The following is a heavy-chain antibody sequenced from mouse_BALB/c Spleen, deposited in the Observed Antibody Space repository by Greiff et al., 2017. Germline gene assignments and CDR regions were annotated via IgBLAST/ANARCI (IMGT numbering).Heavy chain of an antibody. D-gene: IGHD1-1*01. CDR3: AREEGIYYYQFAY. CDR1: GFTFSSYA. CDR2: ISSGGST. V-gene: IGHV5-6-5*01. Sequence: EVKLMESGGGLVKPGGSLKLSCAASGFTFSSYAMSWVRQTPEKRLEWVASISSGGSTYYPDSVKGRFTISRDNARNILYLQMSSLRSEDTAMYYCAREEGIYYYQFAYWGQGTLVTVSA. J-gene: IGHJ3*01.